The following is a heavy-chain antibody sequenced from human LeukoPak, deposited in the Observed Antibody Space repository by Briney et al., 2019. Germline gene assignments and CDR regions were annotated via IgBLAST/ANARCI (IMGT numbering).Heavy chain of an antibody. CDR2: IHYSGTT. Sequence: SQTLSLTCTVSGGSISGGGYYWSWIRQHPGKGLEWIGYIHYSGTTYYNPSLKSRVTISVDTSKNQFSLKLSSVTAADTAVYYCARVVPAATDAFDIWGQGTMVTVSS. V-gene: IGHV4-31*03. D-gene: IGHD2-2*01. CDR3: ARVVPAATDAFDI. CDR1: GGSISGGGYY. J-gene: IGHJ3*02.